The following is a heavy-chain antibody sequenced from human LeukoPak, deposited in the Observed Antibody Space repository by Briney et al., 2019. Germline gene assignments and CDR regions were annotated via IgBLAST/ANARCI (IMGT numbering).Heavy chain of an antibody. D-gene: IGHD6-13*01. CDR3: ARDLRAAAGPFDY. J-gene: IGHJ4*02. V-gene: IGHV1-46*01. CDR2: INPSGGST. Sequence: ASVKVSCKASGYTFTSYYMHWVRQAPGQGLEWMGTINPSGGSTNYAQKFQGRVTMTRHTSTSTVYMELSSLRSEDTAVYYCARDLRAAAGPFDYWGQGTLVTVSS. CDR1: GYTFTSYY.